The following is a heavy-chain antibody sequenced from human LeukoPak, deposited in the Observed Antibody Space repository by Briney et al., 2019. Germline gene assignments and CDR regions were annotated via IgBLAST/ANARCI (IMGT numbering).Heavy chain of an antibody. CDR1: GGSISSYY. Sequence: SVTLSLTCTVSGGSISSYYWSWIRQPPGKGLEWIGYIYYSGSSNYNPSLKSRVTISVDTSKNQFSLKLTSVTAADTAVYYCARHAVRGYSYLDYWGQGTLVTVSS. D-gene: IGHD5-18*01. CDR2: IYYSGSS. CDR3: ARHAVRGYSYLDY. J-gene: IGHJ4*02. V-gene: IGHV4-59*08.